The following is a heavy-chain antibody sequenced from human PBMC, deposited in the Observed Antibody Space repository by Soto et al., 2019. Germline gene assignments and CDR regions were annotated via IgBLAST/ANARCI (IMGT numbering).Heavy chain of an antibody. Sequence: EVQLLESGGGLVQPGGSLRLSCAASGLTFSNYGLSWVRQAPGKGLEWVSGITGSGDSTYSADSVKGRFTTSRDNSKNTLYLQMNSLRAEDTAVYHCAAYGDNPSGGYYYYGMDVWGLGTTVTVSS. V-gene: IGHV3-23*01. CDR2: ITGSGDST. J-gene: IGHJ6*02. CDR3: AAYGDNPSGGYYYYGMDV. D-gene: IGHD4-17*01. CDR1: GLTFSNYG.